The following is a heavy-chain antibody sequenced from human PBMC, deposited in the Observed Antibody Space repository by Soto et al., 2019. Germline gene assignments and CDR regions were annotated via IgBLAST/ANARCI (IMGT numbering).Heavy chain of an antibody. CDR2: IYHTGTT. CDR3: GRRSAGHGDNHDY. D-gene: IGHD4-17*01. V-gene: IGHV4-59*08. CDR1: GGSISRYY. J-gene: IGHJ4*02. Sequence: QVQLEESGPGLVKPSETLSLTCTVSGGSISRYYWSWIRQSPGKGLEWIGYIYHTGTTDYNPSLKSLVTRSVDTSKKQFSLRLRSVTAADTAIYCWGRRSAGHGDNHDYWGQGTLVTVSS.